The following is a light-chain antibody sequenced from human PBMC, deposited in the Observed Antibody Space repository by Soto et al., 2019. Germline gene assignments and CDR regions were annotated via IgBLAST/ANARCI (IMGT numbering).Light chain of an antibody. Sequence: EIVLTQSPGTLSLSPGERATLSRRASQSVSSSYLAWYQQKPGQAPRLLIYGASSRATGIPDRFSGSGSGTDFTLTISRLEPEDFAVYYCQLFTFGPGTKVDIK. CDR2: GAS. J-gene: IGKJ3*01. CDR1: QSVSSSY. CDR3: QLFT. V-gene: IGKV3-20*01.